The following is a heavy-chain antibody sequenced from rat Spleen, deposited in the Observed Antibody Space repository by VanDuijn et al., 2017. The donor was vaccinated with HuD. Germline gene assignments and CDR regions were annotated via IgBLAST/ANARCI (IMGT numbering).Heavy chain of an antibody. Sequence: EVQLVESGGGLVQPGRSLKLSCAASGFTFSSFPMAWVRQAPTKGLEWVAYISSGGGCIYYPDSVQGRFTISRHNAKITLELQMDSLRSGDTATYYCVRHGYNSYVDYWGQGVMVTVSS. V-gene: IGHV5-25*01. CDR2: ISSGGGCI. CDR3: VRHGYNSYVDY. D-gene: IGHD1-9*01. CDR1: GFTFSSFP. J-gene: IGHJ2*01.